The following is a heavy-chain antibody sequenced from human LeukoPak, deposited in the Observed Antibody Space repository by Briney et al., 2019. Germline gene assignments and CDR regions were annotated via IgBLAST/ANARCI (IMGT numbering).Heavy chain of an antibody. J-gene: IGHJ4*02. D-gene: IGHD3-3*01. Sequence: ASVKVSCKASGYTFTGYYMHWVRQAPEQGLEWMGWINPNSGGTNYAQKFQGRVTMTRDTSISTAYMELSRLTSDDTAVYYCARAAGLYYDFWSGYAHWGQGTLVTVSS. V-gene: IGHV1-2*02. CDR1: GYTFTGYY. CDR3: ARAAGLYYDFWSGYAH. CDR2: INPNSGGT.